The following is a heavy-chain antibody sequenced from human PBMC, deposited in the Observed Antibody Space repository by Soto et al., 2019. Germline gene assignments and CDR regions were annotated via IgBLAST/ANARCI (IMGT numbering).Heavy chain of an antibody. Sequence: EVQLVESGGGVVQPGGSLRLSCVASGFTFSSYWMTWVRQAPGKGLEWVANIKQDGTVKYYVDSVKGRFLIARDNAKNALYLQMNSLRVQDTAVFYCGSYNYGSCVDCWGQGTLVSVSS. CDR2: IKQDGTVK. V-gene: IGHV3-7*02. CDR3: GSYNYGSCVDC. CDR1: GFTFSSYW. D-gene: IGHD2-15*01. J-gene: IGHJ4*02.